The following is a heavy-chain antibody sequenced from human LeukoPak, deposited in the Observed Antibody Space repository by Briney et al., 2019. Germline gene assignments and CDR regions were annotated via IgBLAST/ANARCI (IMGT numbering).Heavy chain of an antibody. CDR2: MNPNSGNT. Sequence: ASVKVSCKASGYTFTSYDINWVRQATGQGLEWMGWMNPNSGNTGYAQKFQGRVTMTRNTSISTAYMELSSLRSEDTAVYYCARGKSSTLYYYYYYGMDVWGQGTTVTVSS. D-gene: IGHD2-2*01. V-gene: IGHV1-8*01. CDR1: GYTFTSYD. J-gene: IGHJ6*02. CDR3: ARGKSSTLYYYYYYGMDV.